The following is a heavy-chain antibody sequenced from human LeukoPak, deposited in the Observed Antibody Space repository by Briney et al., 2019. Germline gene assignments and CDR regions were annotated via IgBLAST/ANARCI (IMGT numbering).Heavy chain of an antibody. J-gene: IGHJ4*02. Sequence: GGSLRLSCVASGLTLSNFWMAWVRQAPGEGLEWVATINQDGGEKYYVDSVKGRFIISRDNAKNSVYLQMDSLRAEETAVYSCVRGHLWLENWGQGTLVTVSS. CDR1: GLTLSNFW. CDR3: VRGHLWLEN. V-gene: IGHV3-7*03. D-gene: IGHD3-3*02. CDR2: INQDGGEK.